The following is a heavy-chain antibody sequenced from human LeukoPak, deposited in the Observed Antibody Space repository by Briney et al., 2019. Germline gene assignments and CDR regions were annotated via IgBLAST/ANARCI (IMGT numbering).Heavy chain of an antibody. CDR3: AVSIVATGGDYFDY. CDR1: GGTFSSYA. V-gene: IGHV1-69*04. J-gene: IGHJ4*02. D-gene: IGHD5-12*01. Sequence: GASVKVSCKASGGTFSSYAISWVRQAPGQGLEWMGRIIPILGIANYAQKFQGRVTITADKSTSTAYMELSSLRSEDTAVYYCAVSIVATGGDYFDYWGQGTLVTVSS. CDR2: IIPILGIA.